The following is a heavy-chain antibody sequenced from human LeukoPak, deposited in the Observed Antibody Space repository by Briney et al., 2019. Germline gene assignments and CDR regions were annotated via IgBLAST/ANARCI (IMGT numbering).Heavy chain of an antibody. CDR2: INPNSGGT. CDR1: GYTFTGYY. V-gene: IGHV1-2*02. D-gene: IGHD6-13*01. J-gene: IGHJ4*02. Sequence: ASVKVSCKASGYTFTGYYMHWVRQAPGQGLEWMGWINPNSGGTNYAQKFQGRVTMTRDTSISTAYMELSSLRSEDTAVYYCARVDVAAATDRFDDYWGQGTLVTVSS. CDR3: ARVDVAAATDRFDDY.